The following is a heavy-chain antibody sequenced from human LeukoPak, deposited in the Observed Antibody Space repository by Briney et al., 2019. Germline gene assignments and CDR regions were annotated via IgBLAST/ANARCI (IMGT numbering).Heavy chain of an antibody. Sequence: PSETLSLTCTVSGGSINSGSYYWSWIRQPAGKGLEWIGRIYTSGSTKYNPSLKSRVTISVDISKNQFSLNLSSVTAADTAVYYCARAEPSTTGEFDPWGQGTLVTVSS. CDR1: GGSINSGSYY. CDR3: ARAEPSTTGEFDP. V-gene: IGHV4-61*02. J-gene: IGHJ5*02. CDR2: IYTSGST. D-gene: IGHD3-16*01.